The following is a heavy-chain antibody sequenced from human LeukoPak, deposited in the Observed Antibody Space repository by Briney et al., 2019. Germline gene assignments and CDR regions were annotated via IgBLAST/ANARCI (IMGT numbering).Heavy chain of an antibody. CDR1: GGSFSGYY. CDR3: ARAPGYSSGWYGARGTSRYFDY. J-gene: IGHJ4*02. Sequence: SETLSLTCAVYGGSFSGYYWSWIRQPPGRGLEWIGEINHSGSTNYNPSLKSRVTISVDTSKNQFSLKLNSVTAADTAVYYCARAPGYSSGWYGARGTSRYFDYWGQGTLVTVSS. CDR2: INHSGST. V-gene: IGHV4-34*01. D-gene: IGHD6-19*01.